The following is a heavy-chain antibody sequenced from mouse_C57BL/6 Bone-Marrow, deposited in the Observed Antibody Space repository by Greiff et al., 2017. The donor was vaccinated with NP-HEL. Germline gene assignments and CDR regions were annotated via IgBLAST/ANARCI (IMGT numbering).Heavy chain of an antibody. Sequence: VQLQQSGTVLARPGASVKMSCKTSGYTFPSYWMHWVKQRPGQGLEWIGAIYPGNSDTSYNQKIKGKAKLTAVTSASTAYMELSSLTNEDSAVYYCTKLYYSNPFAYWGQGTLVTVSA. CDR2: IYPGNSDT. CDR1: GYTFPSYW. CDR3: TKLYYSNPFAY. J-gene: IGHJ3*01. D-gene: IGHD2-5*01. V-gene: IGHV1-5*01.